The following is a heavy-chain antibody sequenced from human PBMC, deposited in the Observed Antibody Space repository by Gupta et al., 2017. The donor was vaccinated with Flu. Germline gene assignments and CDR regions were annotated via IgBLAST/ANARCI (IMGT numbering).Heavy chain of an antibody. Sequence: QVQLVQSGAEVKKPGASVKVSCKASGYTFTGYYMHWVRQAPGQGLEWMGWINPNSGGTNYAQKFQGWVTMTRNTSISTAYMELSRLRSDDTAVYYCASHSSSSNYYYGMDVWGQGTTVTVSS. CDR3: ASHSSSSNYYYGMDV. D-gene: IGHD6-6*01. CDR2: INPNSGGT. J-gene: IGHJ6*02. V-gene: IGHV1-2*04. CDR1: GYTFTGYY.